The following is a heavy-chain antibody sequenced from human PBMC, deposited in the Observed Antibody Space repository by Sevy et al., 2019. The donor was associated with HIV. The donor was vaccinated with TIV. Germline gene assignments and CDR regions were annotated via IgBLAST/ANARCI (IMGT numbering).Heavy chain of an antibody. CDR1: GFTFDDYA. D-gene: IGHD3-22*01. Sequence: GGSLRLSCAASGFTFDDYAMHWVRQAPGKGLEWVSGISWNSGSIGYADSVKGRFTISRDNAKNSLYLQMNSLRAEDTALYYCAKDIFYGLGSIVATKGSFDYWGQGTLVTVSS. CDR3: AKDIFYGLGSIVATKGSFDY. J-gene: IGHJ4*02. CDR2: ISWNSGSI. V-gene: IGHV3-9*01.